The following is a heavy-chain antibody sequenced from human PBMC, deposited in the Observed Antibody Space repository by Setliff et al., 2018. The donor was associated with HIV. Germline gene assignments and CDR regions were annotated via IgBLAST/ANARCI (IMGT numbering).Heavy chain of an antibody. J-gene: IGHJ4*02. CDR1: GGPMTTISSY. Sequence: NPSETLSLTCTVSGGPMTTISSYWGWIRQSPGKGLEWIASIYYGGSTYYNPSLKSRTTISLDTSKNQFSLTLRSVTAADTAMYYCARPGGRSDWRHWGRGTLVTVSS. D-gene: IGHD6-19*01. CDR2: IYYGGST. CDR3: ARPGGRSDWRH. V-gene: IGHV4-39*01.